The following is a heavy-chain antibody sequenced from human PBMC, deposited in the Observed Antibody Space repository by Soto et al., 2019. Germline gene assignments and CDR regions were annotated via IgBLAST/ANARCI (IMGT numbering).Heavy chain of an antibody. CDR1: GFTFTSSA. D-gene: IGHD2-15*01. CDR3: AAERDCSGGSCYSYYGMDV. V-gene: IGHV1-58*01. Sequence: SVKVSCKASGFTFTSSAVQWVRQARGQRLEWIGWIVVGSGNTNYAQKFQERVTITRDMSTSTAYMELSSLRSEDTAVYYCAAERDCSGGSCYSYYGMDVWGQGTTVTVSS. J-gene: IGHJ6*02. CDR2: IVVGSGNT.